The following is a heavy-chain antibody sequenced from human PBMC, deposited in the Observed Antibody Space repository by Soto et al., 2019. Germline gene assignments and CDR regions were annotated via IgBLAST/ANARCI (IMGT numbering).Heavy chain of an antibody. Sequence: SETLSLTCTVSGYSMTSGGYYWSWIRHLPGKGLEWIGYIYYSGGTQFNPSLKSRVSMSVDTSKNQFSLRLSSVTAADTAVYYXATLLGSHQHYYFGIDVWGQGTTVTVSS. CDR3: ATLLGSHQHYYFGIDV. J-gene: IGHJ6*02. CDR2: IYYSGGT. CDR1: GYSMTSGGYY. D-gene: IGHD2-2*01. V-gene: IGHV4-31*03.